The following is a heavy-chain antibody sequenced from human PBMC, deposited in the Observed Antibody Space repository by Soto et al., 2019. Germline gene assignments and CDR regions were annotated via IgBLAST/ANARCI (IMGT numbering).Heavy chain of an antibody. V-gene: IGHV1-3*01. CDR2: INAGNGNT. J-gene: IGHJ4*02. CDR3: ARDLRVSSGWYYYFDY. CDR1: GYTFTNYA. Sequence: ASVKVSCKASGYTFTNYAMHWVLQAPGQRLERMGWINAGNGNTKFSQKFQDRVTITRDTSASTAYMELSSLRSEDTAVYYCARDLRVSSGWYYYFDYWGQGTLVTVSS. D-gene: IGHD6-19*01.